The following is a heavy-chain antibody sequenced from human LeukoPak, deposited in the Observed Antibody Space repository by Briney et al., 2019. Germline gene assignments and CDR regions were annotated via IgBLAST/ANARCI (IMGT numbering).Heavy chain of an antibody. V-gene: IGHV3-74*01. CDR1: RFTFSRYW. CDR2: INSDGIST. J-gene: IGHJ4*02. CDR3: ARDGNYYDSGGPADY. D-gene: IGHD3-22*01. Sequence: GGSLRLSCAASRFTFSRYWMHWVRQAPGKGLVWVSRINSDGISTSYADSVKGRFAISRDNAKNTLYLQMNSLRAEDTAVYYCARDGNYYDSGGPADYWGQGTLVTVSS.